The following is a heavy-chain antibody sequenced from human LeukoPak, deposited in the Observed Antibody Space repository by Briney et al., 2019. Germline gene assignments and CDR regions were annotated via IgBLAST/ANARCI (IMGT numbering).Heavy chain of an antibody. CDR3: ARDLNDYCATTSCFTATAESETMVDN. CDR1: GYTFTDYY. D-gene: IGHD4/OR15-4a*01. V-gene: IGHV1-2*02. CDR2: INPNSGVT. Sequence: GASVKVSCKASGYTFTDYYMHWVRQAPGQGLEWMGWINPNSGVTIYAQRFQGRVTMTRDTSISTAYMVLSSLRSDDTAVYYCARDLNDYCATTSCFTATAESETMVDNWGQGTLVTVSS. J-gene: IGHJ4*02.